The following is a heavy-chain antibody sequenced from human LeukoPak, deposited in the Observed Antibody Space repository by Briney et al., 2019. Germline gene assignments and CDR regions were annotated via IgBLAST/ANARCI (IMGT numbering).Heavy chain of an antibody. CDR3: ASTKIVATILDY. D-gene: IGHD5-12*01. Sequence: ASVKVSCKASGYTFTSYYMHWVRQAPGQGLEWMGWISAYNGNTNYAQKLQGRVTMTTDTSTSTAYMELRSLRSDDTAVYYCASTKIVATILDYWGQGTLVTVSS. V-gene: IGHV1-18*04. J-gene: IGHJ4*02. CDR2: ISAYNGNT. CDR1: GYTFTSYY.